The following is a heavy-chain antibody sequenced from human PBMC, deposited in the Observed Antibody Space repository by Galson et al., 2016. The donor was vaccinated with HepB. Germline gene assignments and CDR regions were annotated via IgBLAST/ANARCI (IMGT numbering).Heavy chain of an antibody. D-gene: IGHD1-26*01. CDR1: GDSISSHF. CDR2: IYNSGTT. J-gene: IGHJ3*01. V-gene: IGHV4-59*11. CDR3: ANRGRSGSNYAGFDV. Sequence: TLSLTCIVSGDSISSHFWTWIRQPPGKGLEWIGSIYNSGTTQYNTSLKGRFTISVDTSKNQVSLRLRPVTAEDTAGFYCANRGRSGSNYAGFDVWGQGTMVTGSS.